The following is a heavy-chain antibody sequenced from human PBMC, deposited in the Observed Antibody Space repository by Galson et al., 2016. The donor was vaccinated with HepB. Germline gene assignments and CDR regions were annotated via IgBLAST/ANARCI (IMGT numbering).Heavy chain of an antibody. V-gene: IGHV1-69*06. Sequence: SVKVSCKASGGTFSNFAISWLRQAPGQGLEWMGGIIPLFGATNYAQKFQGRVTTTADKSTTTVYMDLNSLRAEDTAVYYCAKEVWTTVTTGDSEHYYYYGMDVWGQGTTVTVSS. J-gene: IGHJ6*02. CDR3: AKEVWTTVTTGDSEHYYYYGMDV. CDR1: GGTFSNFA. D-gene: IGHD4-17*01. CDR2: IIPLFGAT.